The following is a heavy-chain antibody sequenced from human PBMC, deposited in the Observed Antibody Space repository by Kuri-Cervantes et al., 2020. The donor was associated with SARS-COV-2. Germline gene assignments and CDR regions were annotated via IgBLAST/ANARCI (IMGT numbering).Heavy chain of an antibody. CDR3: ARDFVVVPAAPTGDAMDV. CDR1: GGSISSYY. CDR2: IYYSGST. Sequence: SETLSLTCTVSGGSISSYYWSWIRQPPGKGLEWIGYIYYSGSTNYNPSLKSRVTISVDTSKNQFSLKLSSVTAADTAVYYCARDFVVVPAAPTGDAMDVWGQGTTVTVSS. V-gene: IGHV4-59*01. D-gene: IGHD2-2*01. J-gene: IGHJ6*02.